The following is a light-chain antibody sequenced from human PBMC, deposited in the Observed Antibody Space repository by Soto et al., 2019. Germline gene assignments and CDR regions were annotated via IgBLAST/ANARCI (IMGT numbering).Light chain of an antibody. V-gene: IGLV2-8*01. Sequence: QSALTQPPSASGSPGQSVTISCSGTSSDIGAYNYVSWYQQHPGKAPKLMIYDVIQRPSGVPDRFSGSKSGNTASLTVSGLQAEDEADYYCSSYAVSTNWVFGGVTKLTVL. J-gene: IGLJ3*02. CDR2: DVI. CDR3: SSYAVSTNWV. CDR1: SSDIGAYNY.